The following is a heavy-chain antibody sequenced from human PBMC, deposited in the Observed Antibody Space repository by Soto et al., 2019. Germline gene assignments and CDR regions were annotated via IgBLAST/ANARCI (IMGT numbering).Heavy chain of an antibody. Sequence: SETLSLTCTVTGDSITSGGYYWSWIRQHPGKGLEWLGYIYGSGGSGSTLYNPSLKSRITLSVVRSKNQFSLKLSSVTAADTAVYYCARGFGGITPIYGSGSPPAGLPYFDPWGQGTLVTVSS. CDR2: IYGSGGSGST. D-gene: IGHD3-10*01. CDR3: ARGFGGITPIYGSGSPPAGLPYFDP. J-gene: IGHJ5*02. V-gene: IGHV4-30-4*01. CDR1: GDSITSGGYY.